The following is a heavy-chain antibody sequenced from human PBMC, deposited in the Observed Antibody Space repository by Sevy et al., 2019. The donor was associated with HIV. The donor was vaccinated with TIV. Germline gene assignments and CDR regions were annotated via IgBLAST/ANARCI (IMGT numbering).Heavy chain of an antibody. Sequence: GGSLRLSCAASGFTFSSYGMHWVRQAPGKGLEWVAVIWYDGSNKYYADSVKGRFTISRDNSKNTLYLQMNSLRAEDTALYYCARGRSGSYYVFFDYWGQGTLVTVSS. CDR1: GFTFSSYG. CDR2: IWYDGSNK. V-gene: IGHV3-33*01. D-gene: IGHD1-26*01. CDR3: ARGRSGSYYVFFDY. J-gene: IGHJ4*02.